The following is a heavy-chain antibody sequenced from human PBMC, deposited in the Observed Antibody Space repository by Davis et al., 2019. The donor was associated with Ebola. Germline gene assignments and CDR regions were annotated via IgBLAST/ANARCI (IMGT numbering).Heavy chain of an antibody. CDR1: AGTFSSYA. Sequence: SVKVSCKASAGTFSSYAISWVRQAPGQGLEWMGRIIPILGIANYAQKFQGRVTITADKSTSTAYMELSSLRSEDTAVYYCAREGATAHDYGDYVPPFDYWGQGTLVTVSS. D-gene: IGHD4-17*01. V-gene: IGHV1-69*04. CDR2: IIPILGIA. J-gene: IGHJ4*02. CDR3: AREGATAHDYGDYVPPFDY.